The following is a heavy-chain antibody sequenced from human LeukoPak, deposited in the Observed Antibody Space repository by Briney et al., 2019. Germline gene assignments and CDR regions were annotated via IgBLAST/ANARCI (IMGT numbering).Heavy chain of an antibody. CDR2: INQDGSEK. CDR3: AKKGYYYDSSGYLNY. CDR1: EFTFSRNW. J-gene: IGHJ4*02. Sequence: GGSLRLSCVASEFTFSRNWMSWVRQAPGKGLEWVANINQDGSEKYYVDSVKGRFTISRDNSKNTLYLQMNSLRAEDTAVYYCAKKGYYYDSSGYLNYWGQGTLVTVSS. V-gene: IGHV3-7*03. D-gene: IGHD3-22*01.